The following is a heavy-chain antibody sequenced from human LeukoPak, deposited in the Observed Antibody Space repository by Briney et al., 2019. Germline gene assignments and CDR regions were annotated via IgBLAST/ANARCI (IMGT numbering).Heavy chain of an antibody. CDR2: IYPGDSDT. D-gene: IGHD3-9*01. Sequence: GESLKISCQGSGYSFTSYWIGWVRQMPGKGLEWMGIIYPGDSDTRYSPSFQGQVTISADKSISTAYLQWSSLKASDTAMYYCARDGHILTGYYYFDYWGQGTLVTVSS. CDR3: ARDGHILTGYYYFDY. V-gene: IGHV5-51*01. J-gene: IGHJ4*02. CDR1: GYSFTSYW.